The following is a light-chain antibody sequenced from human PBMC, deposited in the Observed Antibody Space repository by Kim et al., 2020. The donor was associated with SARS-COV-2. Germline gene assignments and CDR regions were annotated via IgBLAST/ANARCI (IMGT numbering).Light chain of an antibody. V-gene: IGKV1-33*01. CDR3: QKYKNLPLT. CDR1: QGISKY. CDR2: DAS. Sequence: APVGDRVTISCQASQGISKYLNWDQQKPGKAPKLLSYDASTLETEVPSRFSGSGSGTDFTFTISSLQPEDAATHHCQKYKNLPLTFGGGTKVDIK. J-gene: IGKJ4*01.